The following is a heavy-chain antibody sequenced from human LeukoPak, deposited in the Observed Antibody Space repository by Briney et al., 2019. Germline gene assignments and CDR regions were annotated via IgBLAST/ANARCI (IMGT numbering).Heavy chain of an antibody. V-gene: IGHV3-48*03. CDR2: ISSSGDTK. CDR1: GFTFSSYE. J-gene: IGHJ6*03. CDR3: ARDATTAVGWVYMDV. D-gene: IGHD6-13*01. Sequence: PGGSLRLSCAASGFTFSSYEMNWVRQAPGKGLEWLSHISSSGDTKYYANSVKGRFTISRDNAKNSVYLQMNSLTAEDTGLYYCARDATTAVGWVYMDVWGKGTTVTISS.